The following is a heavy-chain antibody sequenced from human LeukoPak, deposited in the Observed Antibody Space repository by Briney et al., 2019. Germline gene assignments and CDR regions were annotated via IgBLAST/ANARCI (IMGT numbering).Heavy chain of an antibody. CDR3: ARGLGMPPLFDP. D-gene: IGHD7-27*01. Sequence: SQTLSLTCTVSGGSISSGGYYWSWIRQHPGKGLEWIGYIYYSGSTYYNPSLKSRVTISADTSKNQFSLKLSSVTAADTAVYYCARGLGMPPLFDPWGQGTLVTVSS. J-gene: IGHJ5*02. CDR2: IYYSGST. CDR1: GGSISSGGYY. V-gene: IGHV4-31*03.